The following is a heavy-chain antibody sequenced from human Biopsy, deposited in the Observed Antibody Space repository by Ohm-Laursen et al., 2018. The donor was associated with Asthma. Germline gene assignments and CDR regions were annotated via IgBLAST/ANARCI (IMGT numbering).Heavy chain of an antibody. CDR3: TRHNDY. J-gene: IGHJ4*02. CDR1: GFSLSSSGAN. Sequence: TQTLTLTCSFSGFSLSSSGANVNWIRQPPGKALEWLARIDWEEDKFYSTSLRTRFTISKGSSEDQMVLTMTNMGPVDTATYYCTRHNDYWGPGILVTVSS. CDR2: IDWEEDK. D-gene: IGHD1-14*01. V-gene: IGHV2-70*04.